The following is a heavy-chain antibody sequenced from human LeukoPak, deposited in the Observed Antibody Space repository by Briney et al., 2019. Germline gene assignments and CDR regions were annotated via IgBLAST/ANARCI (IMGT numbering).Heavy chain of an antibody. CDR1: GYTFIGYY. D-gene: IGHD4-17*01. J-gene: IGHJ4*02. V-gene: IGHV1-2*06. CDR2: INPNSGGT. CDR3: ARALHYGDYDGY. Sequence: GASVKVSCKSSGYTFIGYYIHWVRQAPGQGLEWMGRINPNSGGTNYAQKFQGRVTMTRDTSISTAYMELSRLKSDDTAVYYCARALHYGDYDGYWGQGTLVTVSS.